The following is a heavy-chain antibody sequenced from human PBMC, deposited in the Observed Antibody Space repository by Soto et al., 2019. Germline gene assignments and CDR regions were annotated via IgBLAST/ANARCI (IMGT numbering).Heavy chain of an antibody. CDR3: ANPSGSGSGY. CDR1: GGTFSCYT. V-gene: IGHV1-69*02. Sequence: QVQLVQSGAEVKKPGSSVKVSCKASGGTFSCYTISWVRQAPGQGLEWMGRIIPILGIANYAQKFQGRVTITADNSTSTAYMELSSLRSEDTAVYYCANPSGSGSGYWGQGTLVTVSS. D-gene: IGHD3-10*01. CDR2: IIPILGIA. J-gene: IGHJ4*02.